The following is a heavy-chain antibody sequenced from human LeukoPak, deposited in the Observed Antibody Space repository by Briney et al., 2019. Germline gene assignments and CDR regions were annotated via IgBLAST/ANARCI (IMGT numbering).Heavy chain of an antibody. Sequence: GGSLRLSCAASGFTFRNYDMHRVPQFPGRGLEWVSAIGIADDTHYPDSVKGRFTISRENAKNSLYPQMNSLRDGDTAVYYCVRGGIQVSGIDAFDIWGQGTMVTVSS. V-gene: IGHV3-13*01. J-gene: IGHJ3*02. D-gene: IGHD5/OR15-5a*01. CDR1: GFTFRNYD. CDR2: IGIADDT. CDR3: VRGGIQVSGIDAFDI.